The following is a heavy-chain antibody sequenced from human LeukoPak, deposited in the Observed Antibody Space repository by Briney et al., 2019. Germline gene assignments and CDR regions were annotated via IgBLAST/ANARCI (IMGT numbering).Heavy chain of an antibody. J-gene: IGHJ4*02. V-gene: IGHV3-64*01. CDR2: ISSNGGST. CDR1: GFTFSSYA. D-gene: IGHD1-1*01. CDR3: ATVHDSSLDY. Sequence: PGGSLRLSCAASGFTFSSYAMHWVRQAPGKGLEYVSAISSNGGSTYYSNSVKGRFTISRDNSKSTLYLQMGSLRAEDTAVYYCATVHDSSLDYWGQGTLVTVSS.